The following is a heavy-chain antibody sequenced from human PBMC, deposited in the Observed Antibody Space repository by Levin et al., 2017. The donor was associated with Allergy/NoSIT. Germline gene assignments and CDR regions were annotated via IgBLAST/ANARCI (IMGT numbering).Heavy chain of an antibody. J-gene: IGHJ3*02. Sequence: GGSLRLSCAASGFTFSSYAMHWVRQAPGKGLEWVAVISYDGSNKYYADSVKGRFTISRDNSKNTLYLQMNSLRAEDTAVYYCTIAVAGTGAFDSWGQGTMVTVSS. CDR2: ISYDGSNK. V-gene: IGHV3-30-3*01. D-gene: IGHD6-19*01. CDR3: TIAVAGTGAFDS. CDR1: GFTFSSYA.